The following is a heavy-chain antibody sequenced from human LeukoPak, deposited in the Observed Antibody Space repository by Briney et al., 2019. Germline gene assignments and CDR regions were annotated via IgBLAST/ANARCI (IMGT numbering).Heavy chain of an antibody. CDR3: ADVDSGA. J-gene: IGHJ5*02. V-gene: IGHV3-7*01. D-gene: IGHD6-19*01. Sequence: GGSLRLSCAASGVMFNTWWMAWVRQAPGKGLEWVASIIPDGSAKYYVDSVKGRFTISRDNAMNSLYLQLNSLRLEDTALYYCADVDSGAWGQGTLVTVSS. CDR1: GVMFNTWW. CDR2: IIPDGSAK.